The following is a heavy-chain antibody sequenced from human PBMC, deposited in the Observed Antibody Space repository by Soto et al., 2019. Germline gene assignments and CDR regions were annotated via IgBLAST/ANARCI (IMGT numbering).Heavy chain of an antibody. CDR3: ARAISGYVT. J-gene: IGHJ5*02. CDR2: INAGNGNT. CDR1: GYTFTSYA. V-gene: IGHV1-3*01. D-gene: IGHD5-12*01. Sequence: ASVKVSCKASGYTFTSYAIHWVRQAPGQRLEWMGWINAGNGNTKYSQKFQDRVTITRDTSASTAYMDLSSLRSEDTSIYYCARAISGYVTWGQGTLVPVSS.